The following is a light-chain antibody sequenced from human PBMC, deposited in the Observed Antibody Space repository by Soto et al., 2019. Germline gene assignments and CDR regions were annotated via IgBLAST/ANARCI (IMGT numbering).Light chain of an antibody. CDR3: QQYYSYPIT. CDR1: QSISSW. CDR2: KAS. Sequence: DIQMTQSPSTLSASVGGRVAITCRASQSISSWLAWFQQKPGKAPKLLIYKASTLESGVPSRFSGSGSGTEFTLSITSLQPDDFATYYCQQYYSYPITFGGGTKVEIK. J-gene: IGKJ4*01. V-gene: IGKV1-5*03.